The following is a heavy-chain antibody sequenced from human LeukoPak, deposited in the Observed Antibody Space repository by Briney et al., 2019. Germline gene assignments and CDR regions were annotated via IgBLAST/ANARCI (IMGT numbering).Heavy chain of an antibody. V-gene: IGHV1-18*01. CDR2: ISAYNGNT. Sequence: ASVKVSCKASGYTFTTYAIHWVRQAPGQGLEWMGWISAYNGNTNYAQKLQGRVTMTTDTSTSTAYMELRSLRSDDTAVYYCARDRVYDFWSGYYMSGMDVWGQGTTVTVSS. D-gene: IGHD3-3*01. J-gene: IGHJ6*02. CDR3: ARDRVYDFWSGYYMSGMDV. CDR1: GYTFTTYA.